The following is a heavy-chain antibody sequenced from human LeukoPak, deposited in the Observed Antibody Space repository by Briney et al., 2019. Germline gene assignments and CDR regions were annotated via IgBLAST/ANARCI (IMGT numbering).Heavy chain of an antibody. CDR3: ARDGNWRFDY. J-gene: IGHJ4*02. CDR2: INTDGSTT. CDR1: GFTFSSYW. V-gene: IGHV3-74*01. D-gene: IGHD4-23*01. Sequence: GGSLRLSCAASGFTFSSYWMHWVRQAPGKGLLWVSRINTDGSTTDYADSVKGRFTISRDNAKNTLYLQMNSLRAEDTAEYYCARDGNWRFDYWGQGTLVTVSS.